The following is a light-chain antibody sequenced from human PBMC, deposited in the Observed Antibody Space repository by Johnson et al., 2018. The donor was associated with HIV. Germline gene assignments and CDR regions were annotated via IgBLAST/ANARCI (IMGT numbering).Light chain of an antibody. CDR3: GTWDSSLSAGV. CDR2: DNN. Sequence: QPVLTQPPSVSAAPGQKVTISCSGSSSNIGNNYVSWYQQLPGTAPKLLIYDNNKRPSGIPDRFSGSKSGTSATLGITGLQTGDEADYYCGTWDSSLSAGVCGTGTKAPVL. CDR1: SSNIGNNY. V-gene: IGLV1-51*01. J-gene: IGLJ1*01.